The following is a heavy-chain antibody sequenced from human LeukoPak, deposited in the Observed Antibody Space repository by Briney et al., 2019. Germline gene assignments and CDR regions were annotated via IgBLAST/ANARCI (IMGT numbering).Heavy chain of an antibody. CDR2: IYTSGST. V-gene: IGHV4-4*07. D-gene: IGHD3-22*01. CDR3: ARDLYYYDSSGYLSLDY. CDR1: GGSISSYY. Sequence: SETLSITCTVSGGSISSYYWSWIRQPAGKGLEWIGRIYTSGSTNYNPSLKSRVTMSVDTSKNQFSLKLSSVTAADTAVYYCARDLYYYDSSGYLSLDYWGQGTLVTVSS. J-gene: IGHJ4*02.